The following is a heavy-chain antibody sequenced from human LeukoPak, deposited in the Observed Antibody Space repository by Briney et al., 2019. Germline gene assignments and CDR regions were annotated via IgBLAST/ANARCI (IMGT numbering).Heavy chain of an antibody. D-gene: IGHD4-17*01. CDR3: ASGYGDPRYYYYYYMDV. CDR1: GFTFNNYN. J-gene: IGHJ6*03. CDR2: ISSISSSYI. Sequence: GGSLRLSCAASGFTFNNYNMNWVRQAPGKGLEWVSSISSISSSYIYYADSVKGRFTISRDNAKNTLYLQMNSLRAEDTAVYYCASGYGDPRYYYYYYMDVWGKGTTVTVSS. V-gene: IGHV3-21*01.